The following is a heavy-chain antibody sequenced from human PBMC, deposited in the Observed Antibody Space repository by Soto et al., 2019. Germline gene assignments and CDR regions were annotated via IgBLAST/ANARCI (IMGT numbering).Heavy chain of an antibody. CDR1: GGYISSYY. CDR3: ARLIINYYDSSGPFDY. V-gene: IGHV4-59*01. CDR2: IYYSGST. J-gene: IGHJ4*02. D-gene: IGHD3-22*01. Sequence: SETLSLTCTVSGGYISSYYWSWIRQPPGKGLEWIGYIYYSGSTNYNPSLKSRVTISVDTSKNQFSLKLSSVTAADTAVYYCARLIINYYDSSGPFDYWGQGTLVTVS.